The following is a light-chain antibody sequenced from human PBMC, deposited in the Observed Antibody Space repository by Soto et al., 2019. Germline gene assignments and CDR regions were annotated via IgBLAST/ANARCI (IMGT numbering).Light chain of an antibody. Sequence: QSVLTQPASVSGSPGQSITISCTGTSSGVGGYNYVSWYQQHPGKAPKLMIYEVSNRPSGVSNRFSGSKSGNTASLTISGLQAEDEADYYCTSKTSSITYVVGTGTKVTVL. V-gene: IGLV2-14*01. CDR3: TSKTSSITYV. CDR2: EVS. J-gene: IGLJ1*01. CDR1: SSGVGGYNY.